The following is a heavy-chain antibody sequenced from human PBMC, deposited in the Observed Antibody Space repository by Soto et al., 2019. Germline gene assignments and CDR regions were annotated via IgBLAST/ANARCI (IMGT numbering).Heavy chain of an antibody. Sequence: QVQLVQSGAEVKKPGSSVKVSCKASGGTFSTYAITWVRQAPGQGLEWLGGIIPSVGTTDYARKFQGRVTITAAESTSTVFIELSSLTSEDTAVYYCARGVGAYYFDYWGQGTLVTVSS. CDR3: ARGVGAYYFDY. D-gene: IGHD1-26*01. CDR2: IIPSVGTT. V-gene: IGHV1-69*01. CDR1: GGTFSTYA. J-gene: IGHJ4*02.